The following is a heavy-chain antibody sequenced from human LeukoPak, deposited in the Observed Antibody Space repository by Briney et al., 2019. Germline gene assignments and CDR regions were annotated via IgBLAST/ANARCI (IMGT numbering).Heavy chain of an antibody. CDR3: ARPITMVRGVIRRGLGY. CDR1: GFTFSNYE. Sequence: GGSLRLSCAASGFTFSNYEMNWVRQAPGKGLEWISYISVSGTTTYYADSVKGRFTISRDDAKNSLDLQMNSLRAEDTAVYYCARPITMVRGVIRRGLGYWGQGTLVTVSS. D-gene: IGHD3-10*01. V-gene: IGHV3-48*03. CDR2: ISVSGTTT. J-gene: IGHJ4*02.